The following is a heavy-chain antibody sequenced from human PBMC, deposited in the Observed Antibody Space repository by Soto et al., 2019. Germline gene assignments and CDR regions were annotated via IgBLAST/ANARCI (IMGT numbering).Heavy chain of an antibody. CDR1: GFTFSSYW. J-gene: IGHJ6*03. CDR2: IKQDGSEE. CDR3: ARDAGDSYYYYYYMDV. D-gene: IGHD2-21*02. V-gene: IGHV3-7*01. Sequence: GGSLRLSCAASGFTFSSYWMSWVRQAPGKGLEWVANIKQDGSEEYYVDTVKGRITISRDNAKNSLYLQMNSLRAEDTAVYYCARDAGDSYYYYYYMDVWGKGTTVTVSS.